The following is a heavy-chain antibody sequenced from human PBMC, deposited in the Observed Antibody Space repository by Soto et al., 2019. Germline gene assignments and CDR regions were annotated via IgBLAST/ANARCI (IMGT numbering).Heavy chain of an antibody. Sequence: ASLKVSCKASGYTFTGYYMHWVRQAPGQGLEWMGWINPNSGGTNYAQKFQGRVTMTRDTSISTAYMELSRLRSDDTAVYYCARDARRNYYGSGSYSRGPWFDPWGQGTLVTVSS. D-gene: IGHD3-10*01. CDR3: ARDARRNYYGSGSYSRGPWFDP. CDR1: GYTFTGYY. CDR2: INPNSGGT. V-gene: IGHV1-2*02. J-gene: IGHJ5*02.